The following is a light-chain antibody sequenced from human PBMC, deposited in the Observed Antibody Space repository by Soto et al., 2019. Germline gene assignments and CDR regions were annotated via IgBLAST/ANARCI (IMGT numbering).Light chain of an antibody. J-gene: IGKJ2*01. Sequence: DIQITQSPSSLSASVGDRVTITCRPSQSIDNFLNWYQQKPGKAPNLLIYAASSLQSGVSSRLSGSGSGTDFTLTISSLQPEDSATYYCQQSYSLPYTFGQGTKVDIK. V-gene: IGKV1-39*01. CDR2: AAS. CDR3: QQSYSLPYT. CDR1: QSIDNF.